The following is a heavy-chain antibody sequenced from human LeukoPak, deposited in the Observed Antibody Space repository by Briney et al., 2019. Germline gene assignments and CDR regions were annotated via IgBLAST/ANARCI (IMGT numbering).Heavy chain of an antibody. CDR2: IKQDGSEK. Sequence: GGSLRLSCVASGFTFSSRDWMTWVRQAPGKGLEWVANIKQDGSEKNYVASVKGRFTISRDNAKNSVDLQMNSLRVEDTAVYYCAKDLPVGYYDSSDYSVSEFDYWGQGTLVTVSS. V-gene: IGHV3-7*03. D-gene: IGHD3-22*01. CDR3: AKDLPVGYYDSSDYSVSEFDY. CDR1: GFTFSSRDW. J-gene: IGHJ4*02.